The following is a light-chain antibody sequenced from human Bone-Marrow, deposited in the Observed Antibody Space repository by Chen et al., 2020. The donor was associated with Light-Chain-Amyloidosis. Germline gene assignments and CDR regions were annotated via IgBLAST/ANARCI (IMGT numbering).Light chain of an antibody. J-gene: IGLJ2*01. Sequence: YELTQPPSVSVSPGQTARSTCPGDDLPTKYAYWYQQKPGQAPVLVIHRDTERPSGLSERFSGSSSGTTATLTISGVQAEDEADYHCQSADSSGTYEVIFGGGTKLTVL. CDR2: RDT. V-gene: IGLV3-25*03. CDR1: DLPTKY. CDR3: QSADSSGTYEVI.